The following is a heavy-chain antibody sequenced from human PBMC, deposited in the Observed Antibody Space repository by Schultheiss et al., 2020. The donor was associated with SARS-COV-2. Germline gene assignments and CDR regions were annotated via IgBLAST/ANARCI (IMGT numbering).Heavy chain of an antibody. CDR2: IWYDGSNK. J-gene: IGHJ4*02. CDR1: GFTFSSYG. D-gene: IGHD2-15*01. CDR3: AKDGGVVAATHFDY. V-gene: IGHV3-33*06. Sequence: GGSLRLSCAASGFTFSSYGMHWVRQAPGKGLEWVAVIWYDGSNKYYADSVKGRFTISRDNSKNALYLQMNSLRVEDTAVYYCAKDGGVVAATHFDYWGQGALVTVSS.